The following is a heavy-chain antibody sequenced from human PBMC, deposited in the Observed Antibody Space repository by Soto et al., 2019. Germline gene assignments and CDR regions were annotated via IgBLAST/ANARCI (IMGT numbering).Heavy chain of an antibody. Sequence: GASVKVSCKTSGFTFSSSAVHWVRQARGHRLQWIGWIDVGSGNANYAQMLQERIGISRDMSTSTAYMELSSLRPEDTAVYYCARGPITMLGYSFDYWGQGPLVSLAS. CDR2: IDVGSGNA. CDR3: ARGPITMLGYSFDY. V-gene: IGHV1-58*01. CDR1: GFTFSSSA. J-gene: IGHJ4*02. D-gene: IGHD3-10*02.